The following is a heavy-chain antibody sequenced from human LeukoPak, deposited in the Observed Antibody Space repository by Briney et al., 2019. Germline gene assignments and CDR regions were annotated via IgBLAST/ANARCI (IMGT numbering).Heavy chain of an antibody. V-gene: IGHV3-23*01. Sequence: QAGRSLRLSCAASGFTFSSYAMSWVSQAPGKGLEWVSGISGSGGRTYYADSGKGRFTISRDNSKNTVYLQMNSLRAEDTAVYYCAKGGVTIFGVDHYYYMDVWGKGTTVTVSS. CDR2: ISGSGGRT. D-gene: IGHD3-3*01. CDR1: GFTFSSYA. CDR3: AKGGVTIFGVDHYYYMDV. J-gene: IGHJ6*03.